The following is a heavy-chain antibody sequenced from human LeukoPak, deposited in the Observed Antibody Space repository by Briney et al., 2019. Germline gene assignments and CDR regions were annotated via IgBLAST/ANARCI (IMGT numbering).Heavy chain of an antibody. CDR2: TSYSGST. CDR1: RGSISGYQ. Sequence: PSETLSLTCTVSRGSISGYQWSWVRQPPGKGLQWIGNTSYSGSTNYNPSLKSRVTISVDTSKNQFSLKLSSVTAADTAVYYCARAYDSSGYIYDYWGQGTLVTVSS. D-gene: IGHD3-22*01. V-gene: IGHV4-59*12. CDR3: ARAYDSSGYIYDY. J-gene: IGHJ4*02.